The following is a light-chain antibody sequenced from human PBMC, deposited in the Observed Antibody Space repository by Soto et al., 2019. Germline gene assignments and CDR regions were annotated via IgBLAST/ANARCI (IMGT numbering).Light chain of an antibody. V-gene: IGLV2-8*01. CDR2: DVS. CDR3: SSYAGTNIHYV. J-gene: IGLJ1*01. CDR1: SSDVGGYNY. Sequence: QSALTQAPSASGSPGQSVTISCTGTSSDVGGYNYVSWYQQHPGKAPKLMIYDVSKRPSGVPDRFSGSKSGNTASLTVSGLQAEDEADYYCSSYAGTNIHYVFGTGTKVTVL.